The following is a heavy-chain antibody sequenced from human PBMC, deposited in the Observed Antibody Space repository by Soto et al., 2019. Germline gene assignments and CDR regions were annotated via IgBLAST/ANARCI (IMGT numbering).Heavy chain of an antibody. J-gene: IGHJ4*02. Sequence: SETLSLTCAVYGGSFSGYYWSWIRQPPGKGLEWIGEINHSGSTNYNPSPKSRVTISVDTSKNQFSLKLSSVTAADTAVYYCARVDYYDSSGPYYFDYWGQGTLVTVSS. V-gene: IGHV4-34*01. CDR1: GGSFSGYY. D-gene: IGHD3-22*01. CDR2: INHSGST. CDR3: ARVDYYDSSGPYYFDY.